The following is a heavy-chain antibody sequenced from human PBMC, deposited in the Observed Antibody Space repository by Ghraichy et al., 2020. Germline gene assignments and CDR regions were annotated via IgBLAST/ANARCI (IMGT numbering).Heavy chain of an antibody. Sequence: LSLTCAASGFTFSSYAMSWVRQAPGKGLEGVSAISGSGGSTYYADSVKGRFTISRDNSKNTLYLQMNSLRAEDTAVYYCAKRYDFWSGYHDYWGQGTLVTVSS. D-gene: IGHD3-3*01. V-gene: IGHV3-23*01. CDR2: ISGSGGST. J-gene: IGHJ4*02. CDR3: AKRYDFWSGYHDY. CDR1: GFTFSSYA.